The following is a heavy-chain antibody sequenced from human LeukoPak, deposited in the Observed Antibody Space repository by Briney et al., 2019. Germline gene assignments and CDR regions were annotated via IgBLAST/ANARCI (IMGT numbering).Heavy chain of an antibody. CDR3: ARVKDRSDSSGYYLRGGLDY. J-gene: IGHJ4*02. D-gene: IGHD3-22*01. CDR2: ISYDGSNK. V-gene: IGHV3-30*19. Sequence: GGSLRLSCAASGFTFSNYGMHWVRQAPGKGLEWVAVISYDGSNKYYADSVKGRFTISRDNSKNTLYLQMNSLRAEDTAVYYCARVKDRSDSSGYYLRGGLDYWGQGTLVTVSS. CDR1: GFTFSNYG.